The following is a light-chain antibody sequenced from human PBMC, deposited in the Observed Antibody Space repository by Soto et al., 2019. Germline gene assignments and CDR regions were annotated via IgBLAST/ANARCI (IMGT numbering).Light chain of an antibody. CDR1: SSNIGAGYD. CDR3: PSYDSSLSGWV. CDR2: GNN. Sequence: QSVLTQPPSVSGAPGQRVTISCTGSSSNIGAGYDVHWYQQLPGTAPKLLIFGNNNRPSGVPDRFSGSKSGTSASLAITGLQAADQADYYCPSYDSSLSGWVFGGGTKLTVL. J-gene: IGLJ3*02. V-gene: IGLV1-40*01.